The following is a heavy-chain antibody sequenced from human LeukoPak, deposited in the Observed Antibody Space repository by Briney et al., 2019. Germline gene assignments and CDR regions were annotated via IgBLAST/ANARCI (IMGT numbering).Heavy chain of an antibody. Sequence: ASVKVSCKASGYTFTGYYMHWVRQAPGQGLEWMGWINPNSGGTNYAQKFQGRVTMTRDTSISTAYKELSRLRSDDTAVYYCARDPDHRTGSGSYPPAPSGDWGQGTLVTVSS. CDR2: INPNSGGT. CDR3: ARDPDHRTGSGSYPPAPSGD. J-gene: IGHJ4*02. D-gene: IGHD3-10*01. CDR1: GYTFTGYY. V-gene: IGHV1-2*02.